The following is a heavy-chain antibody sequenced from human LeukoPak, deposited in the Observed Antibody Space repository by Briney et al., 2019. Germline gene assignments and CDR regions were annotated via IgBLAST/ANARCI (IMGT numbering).Heavy chain of an antibody. J-gene: IGHJ5*02. CDR3: ARDDGATTVTT. Sequence: GGSLRLSCVASGFPFSSYWMTWVRQAPGKGLEWVANIKQDGSKKSYVDSVKGRFTISRDNAKNSLYLQMNSLRAEDTAVYYCARDDGATTVTTWGQGTLVTVSS. D-gene: IGHD4-17*01. CDR2: IKQDGSKK. CDR1: GFPFSSYW. V-gene: IGHV3-7*01.